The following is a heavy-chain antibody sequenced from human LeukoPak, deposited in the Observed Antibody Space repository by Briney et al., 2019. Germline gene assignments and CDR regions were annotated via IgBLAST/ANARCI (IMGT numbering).Heavy chain of an antibody. CDR3: ARRGGIVVVSAATVGHGMDV. D-gene: IGHD2-2*01. V-gene: IGHV3-11*06. Sequence: GGSLRLSCAASGFTFSDFLMTWIRQAPGKGLEWVSHISTSPTNTNYADSVKGRFTISRDNAKNSLYLQMNSLRAEDTAVYYCARRGGIVVVSAATVGHGMDVWGQGTTVTVSS. CDR1: GFTFSDFL. J-gene: IGHJ6*02. CDR2: ISTSPTNT.